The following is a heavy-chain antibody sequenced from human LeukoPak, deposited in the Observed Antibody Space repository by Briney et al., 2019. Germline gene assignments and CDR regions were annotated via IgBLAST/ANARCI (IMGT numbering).Heavy chain of an antibody. CDR2: IYYDGST. Sequence: SETLSLTCTVSGGSISNYYWTWIRQPPGKGLEWIGSIYYDGSTNYNPSLKSRVTISVDTSKNQFSLKLSSVTAADTAVYYCASSGIHYDILTGPYWGQGTLVTVSS. CDR1: GGSISNYY. V-gene: IGHV4-59*12. CDR3: ASSGIHYDILTGPY. D-gene: IGHD3-9*01. J-gene: IGHJ4*02.